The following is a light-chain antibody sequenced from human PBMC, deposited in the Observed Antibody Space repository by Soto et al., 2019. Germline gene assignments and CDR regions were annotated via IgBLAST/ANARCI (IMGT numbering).Light chain of an antibody. V-gene: IGKV3-15*01. CDR3: QQYNNWPLT. CDR2: GAS. J-gene: IGKJ5*01. CDR1: QSVSSK. Sequence: EVVLTQSPGTLSLSPGARSTLCCRASQSVSSKVAWYQKKRGQHPRLSIHGASARATGIPGRGSGRGAGTDCTIIISRLQSEDPAIYYCQQYNNWPLTVGQGTRLEIK.